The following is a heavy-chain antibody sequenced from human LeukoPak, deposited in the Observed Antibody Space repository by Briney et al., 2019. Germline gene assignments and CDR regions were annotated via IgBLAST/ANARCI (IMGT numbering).Heavy chain of an antibody. D-gene: IGHD2/OR15-2a*01. CDR3: ARGGGAYLRFDP. V-gene: IGHV4-59*12. CDR2: IYYSGST. Sequence: SETLSLTCTVSGGSISSYYWSWIRQPPGKGLEWIGYIYYSGSTNYNPSLKSRVTISVDTSKNQFSLKLSSVTAADTAVYYCARGGGAYLRFDPWGQGTLVTVSS. J-gene: IGHJ5*01. CDR1: GGSISSYY.